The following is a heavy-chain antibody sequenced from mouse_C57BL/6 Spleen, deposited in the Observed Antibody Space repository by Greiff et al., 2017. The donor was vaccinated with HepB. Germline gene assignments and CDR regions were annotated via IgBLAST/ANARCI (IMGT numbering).Heavy chain of an antibody. Sequence: EVQVVESEGGLVQPGRSMKLSCTASGFTFSDYYMAWVRQVPEKGLEWVANINYDGSSTYYLDSLKSRFIISRDNAKNILYLQMSSLKSEDTATYYCARGRGTVVSYWYFDVWGTGTTVTVSS. CDR1: GFTFSDYY. V-gene: IGHV5-16*01. CDR2: INYDGSST. CDR3: ARGRGTVVSYWYFDV. J-gene: IGHJ1*03. D-gene: IGHD1-1*01.